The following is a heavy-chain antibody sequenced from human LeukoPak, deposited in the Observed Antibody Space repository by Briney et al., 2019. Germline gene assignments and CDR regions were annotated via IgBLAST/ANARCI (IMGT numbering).Heavy chain of an antibody. CDR1: GYSFTSYG. CDR3: AREAHSMKYYYGSGSLAGILDV. Sequence: ASVKVSCKASGYSFTSYGISWVRQAPGQGLEWMGWISVYNGNTNYAQKLQGRVTMTTDTSTSTAYMELRSLRSDDTAVYYCAREAHSMKYYYGSGSLAGILDVWGKGTTVTVSS. V-gene: IGHV1-18*01. CDR2: ISVYNGNT. J-gene: IGHJ6*04. D-gene: IGHD3-10*01.